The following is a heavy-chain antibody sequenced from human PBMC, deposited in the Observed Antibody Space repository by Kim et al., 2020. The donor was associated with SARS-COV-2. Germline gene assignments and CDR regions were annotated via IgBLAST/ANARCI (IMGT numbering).Heavy chain of an antibody. CDR1: GGSISSSSYY. D-gene: IGHD3-10*01. CDR3: ARHPHPSGGPPVAGWFDP. Sequence: SETLSLTCTVSGGSISSSSYYWGWIRQPPGKGLEWIGSIYYSGSTYYNPSLKSRVTISVDTSKNQFSLKLSSVTAADTAVYYCARHPHPSGGPPVAGWFDPWGQGTLVTVSS. CDR2: IYYSGST. J-gene: IGHJ5*02. V-gene: IGHV4-39*01.